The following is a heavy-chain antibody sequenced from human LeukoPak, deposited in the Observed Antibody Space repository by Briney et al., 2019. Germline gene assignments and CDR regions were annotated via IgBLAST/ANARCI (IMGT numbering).Heavy chain of an antibody. V-gene: IGHV3-21*01. J-gene: IGHJ4*02. CDR3: AKDSGYGTRSSFY. CDR2: ISSSSSYI. CDR1: GFTFSSYS. Sequence: PGGSLRLSCAASGFTFSSYSMNWVRQAPGKGLEWVSSISSSSSYIYYADSVKGRFTISRDNAKNSLYLQMNSLRAEDTAVYYCAKDSGYGTRSSFYWGQGTLVTVSS. D-gene: IGHD5-12*01.